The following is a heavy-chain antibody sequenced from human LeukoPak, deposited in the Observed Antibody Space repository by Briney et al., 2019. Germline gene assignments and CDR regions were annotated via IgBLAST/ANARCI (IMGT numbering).Heavy chain of an antibody. D-gene: IGHD3/OR15-3a*01. Sequence: GGSLRLSCVASGFTFSSYSMNWVRQAPGKGLEWVSSIGSSSSYIYYADSVKGRFTISRDNAKNSLYLQMNSLRAEDTGVYYCARGTGYDPVDYWGQGTLVTVSS. CDR2: IGSSSSYI. CDR1: GFTFSSYS. V-gene: IGHV3-21*01. J-gene: IGHJ4*02. CDR3: ARGTGYDPVDY.